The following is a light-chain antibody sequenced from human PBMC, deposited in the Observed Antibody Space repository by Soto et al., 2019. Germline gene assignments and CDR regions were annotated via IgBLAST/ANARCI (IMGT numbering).Light chain of an antibody. CDR2: GAS. V-gene: IGKV3-20*01. Sequence: EIVLTQSPGTLSLSPGERATLSCRASQSVSSSYLAWYQQKPGQAPRLLIYGASSRATGIPDRFSGSGSGTDFTLTISRLEPEDFAVYYCQQSYSTPSTFGQGTNLEIK. CDR3: QQSYSTPST. CDR1: QSVSSSY. J-gene: IGKJ2*01.